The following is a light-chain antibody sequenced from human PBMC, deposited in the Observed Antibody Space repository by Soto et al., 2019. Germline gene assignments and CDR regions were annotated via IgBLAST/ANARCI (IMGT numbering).Light chain of an antibody. CDR2: AAP. Sequence: DIQMTQSPPSLSAAVGDTVTVTCRASQTINSYLTRYQQKPGEAPKLLIYAAPTLHTGVPSRFNGNGSGTDLPLTISSLQPEDCATYYCQQSATTPWTFGLGTEVDIK. CDR3: QQSATTPWT. J-gene: IGKJ1*01. CDR1: QTINSY. V-gene: IGKV1-39*01.